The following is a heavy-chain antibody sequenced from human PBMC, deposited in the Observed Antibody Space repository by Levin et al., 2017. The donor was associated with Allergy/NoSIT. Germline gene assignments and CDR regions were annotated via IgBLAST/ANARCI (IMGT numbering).Heavy chain of an antibody. CDR1: GGSISSSSYY. J-gene: IGHJ5*02. V-gene: IGHV4-39*01. CDR2: ISYSGST. CDR3: ALGLVIVPAPLSWFDP. Sequence: SQTLSLTCTVSGGSISSSSYYWGWIRQPPGKGLEWIGSISYSGSTYYNPSLKSRVTISVDTSKNQFSLNLSSVTAADTAVYYCALGLVIVPAPLSWFDPWGQGTLVTVSS. D-gene: IGHD2-2*01.